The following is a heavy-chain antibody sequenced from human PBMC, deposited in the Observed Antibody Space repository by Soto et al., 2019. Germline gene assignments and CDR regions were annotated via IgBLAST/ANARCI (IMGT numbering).Heavy chain of an antibody. J-gene: IGHJ5*01. V-gene: IGHV4-30-4*01. D-gene: IGHD2-15*01. CDR1: GDSISTVDYF. Sequence: SETLSLTCSVSGDSISTVDYFWAWVRQPPGQALEYIGYIYKSATTYYNPSFESRVAISLDTSKSQFSLNVTSLTAADTAVYFCARGRYCLTGRCFPNWFDSWGQGTLVTVS. CDR2: IYKSATT. CDR3: ARGRYCLTGRCFPNWFDS.